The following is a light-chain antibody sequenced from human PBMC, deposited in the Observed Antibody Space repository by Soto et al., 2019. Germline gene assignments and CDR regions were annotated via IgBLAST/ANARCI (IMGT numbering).Light chain of an antibody. CDR3: QQHGSSPQWT. CDR2: GAS. V-gene: IGKV3-20*01. J-gene: IGKJ1*01. Sequence: EIVLTHAPVTLSLSQVERGTLSFSASQSVSNNYLAWYQKKPGQAPRLLIYGASSRATGIPDRFSGSVSGTGFTLTIRSLEPEDFAVYYCQQHGSSPQWTCGQGNTGDLK. CDR1: QSVSNNY.